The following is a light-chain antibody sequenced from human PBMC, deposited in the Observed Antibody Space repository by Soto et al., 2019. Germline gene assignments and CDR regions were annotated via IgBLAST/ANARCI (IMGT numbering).Light chain of an antibody. CDR2: GAY. CDR1: QTVGTN. J-gene: IGKJ5*01. V-gene: IGKV3-15*01. CDR3: QQYNNWPFS. Sequence: EIVLTQSPATLSMSPGERATLSCRASQTVGTNLAWYQQKGGQAPRLLIYGAYTRATGVPARFSGSVSGTDFTLTISGLQSEDSAVYFCQQYNNWPFSFGQGTRLEIK.